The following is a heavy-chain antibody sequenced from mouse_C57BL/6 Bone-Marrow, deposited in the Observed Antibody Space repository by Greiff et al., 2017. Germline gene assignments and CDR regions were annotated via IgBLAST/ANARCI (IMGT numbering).Heavy chain of an antibody. CDR2: IRPNSGGA. V-gene: IGHV1-64*01. CDR3: ARPTVHFDY. Sequence: QVQLQQSGPELVKPGASVKISCKASGYTFTSYGMHWVKQRPGQGLEWIGIIRPNSGGANYNEKFKGKATMTVDKSSSTAYMELSSLTSEDSAVYYCARPTVHFDYWGQGTTLTVSA. CDR1: GYTFTSYG. J-gene: IGHJ2*01.